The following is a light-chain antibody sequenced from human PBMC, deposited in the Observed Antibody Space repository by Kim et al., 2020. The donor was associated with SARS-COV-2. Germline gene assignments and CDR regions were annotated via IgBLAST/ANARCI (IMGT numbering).Light chain of an antibody. V-gene: IGKV3-20*01. CDR2: GAS. Sequence: EIVLTQSPGTLSLSPGERATLSCRASQSVSSSYLAWYKQKPGQAPRLLIYGASSRDIGIPDRFSGSGSGTEFTLTISRLEPEDFAVYYCQQYGSSAWTFGQGTKVDIK. CDR3: QQYGSSAWT. J-gene: IGKJ1*01. CDR1: QSVSSSY.